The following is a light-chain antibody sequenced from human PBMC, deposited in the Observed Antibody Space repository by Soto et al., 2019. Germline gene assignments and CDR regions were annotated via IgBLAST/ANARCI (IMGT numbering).Light chain of an antibody. CDR2: EVS. CDR1: SSDVGAENY. Sequence: QSVLTQPPSASGSPGQSVTITCSGTSSDVGAENYVSWYQQHPGKVPKLILYEVSNRPSGVPDRFSGSRSGNTASLTVSGLQDEDEADYYCSSFAGSPVVFGGGTKVTVL. V-gene: IGLV2-8*01. J-gene: IGLJ2*01. CDR3: SSFAGSPVV.